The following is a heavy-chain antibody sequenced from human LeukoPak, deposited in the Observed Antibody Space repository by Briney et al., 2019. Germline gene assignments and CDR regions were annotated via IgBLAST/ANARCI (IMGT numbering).Heavy chain of an antibody. V-gene: IGHV3-74*01. CDR2: INSDATST. D-gene: IGHD3-9*01. CDR1: GFSLSGYW. CDR3: AKASLRYFDWFSDY. Sequence: GGSLRLSCAASGFSLSGYWMHWVRQAPGKGLVWVSRINSDATSTSYADSVKGRFTISRDNSRNTLHLQMNSLRAEDTAVYSCAKASLRYFDWFSDYWGQGTLVTVSS. J-gene: IGHJ4*02.